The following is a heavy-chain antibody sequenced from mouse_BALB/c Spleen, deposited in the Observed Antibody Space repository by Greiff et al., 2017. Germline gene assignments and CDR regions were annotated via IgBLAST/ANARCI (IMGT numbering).Heavy chain of an antibody. V-gene: IGHV1-39*01. D-gene: IGHD1-1*01. CDR3: AIGYYGSSPSYWYFDV. CDR2: IDPYYGGT. CDR1: GYSFTGYN. J-gene: IGHJ1*01. Sequence: VQLQQSGPELEKPGASVKISCKASGYSFTGYNMNWVKQSNGKSLEWIGNIDPYYGGTSYNQKFKGKATLTVDKSSSTAYMQLKSLTSEDSAVYYCAIGYYGSSPSYWYFDVWGAGTTVTVSS.